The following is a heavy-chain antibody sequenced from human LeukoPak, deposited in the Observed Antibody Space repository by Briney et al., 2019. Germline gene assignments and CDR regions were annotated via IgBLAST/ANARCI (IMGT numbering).Heavy chain of an antibody. J-gene: IGHJ4*02. CDR1: GFTFSSYE. CDR2: ISSSGSTI. D-gene: IGHD2-15*01. CDR3: AREGVGYCSGGSCYGLDY. V-gene: IGHV3-48*03. Sequence: PGGSLRLSCAASGFTFSSYEMNWVRQAPGKGLEWVSYISSSGSTIYYADSVKGRFTISRDNAKNSLYLQMNSLRAEDTAVYYCAREGVGYCSGGSCYGLDYWGQGTLVTVSS.